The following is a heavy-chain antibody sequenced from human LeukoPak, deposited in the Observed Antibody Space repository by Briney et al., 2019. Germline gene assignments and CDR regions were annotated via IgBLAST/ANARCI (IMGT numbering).Heavy chain of an antibody. Sequence: GGSLRLSCAASGFTFSSYLMNWVRQAPGKGLEWVSYISGSGSTMYYADSVKGRFTISRDNPKNSLYLQMNSLRAEDTAVYYCARDDTTGGAFDIWGQGTMVTVSS. V-gene: IGHV3-48*03. CDR1: GFTFSSYL. CDR3: ARDDTTGGAFDI. J-gene: IGHJ3*02. CDR2: ISGSGSTM. D-gene: IGHD4-17*01.